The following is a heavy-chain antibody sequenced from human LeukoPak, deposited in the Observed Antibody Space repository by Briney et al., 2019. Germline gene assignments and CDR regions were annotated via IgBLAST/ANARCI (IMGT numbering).Heavy chain of an antibody. V-gene: IGHV3-21*04. CDR2: ISSSSSYI. Sequence: GGSLRLSCAASGFTFSSYSMNWVRQAPGKGLEWVSSISSSSSYIYYADSVKGRFTISRDNAKNSLYLQMNSLRAEDTAVYYCARDKLPYYDFWSGPAGGMDVWGQGTTVTVSS. D-gene: IGHD3-3*01. J-gene: IGHJ6*02. CDR3: ARDKLPYYDFWSGPAGGMDV. CDR1: GFTFSSYS.